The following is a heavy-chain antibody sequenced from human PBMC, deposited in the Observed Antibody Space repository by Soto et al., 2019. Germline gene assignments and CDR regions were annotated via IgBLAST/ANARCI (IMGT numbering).Heavy chain of an antibody. J-gene: IGHJ6*02. CDR2: VHHSWGS. D-gene: IGHD3-10*01. V-gene: IGHV4-59*08. CDR3: ARQGFGPLHGLVDV. CDR1: GGSISSYY. Sequence: QVQLQESGPGLVKPSETLSLSCTVSGGSISSYYWSWFRQSPGKRMEWIGYVHHSWGSSYNPSLPRRAALSLDTSTGQFSLKVTSVTATDPAVYYCARQGFGPLHGLVDVWGQGTTVTVSS.